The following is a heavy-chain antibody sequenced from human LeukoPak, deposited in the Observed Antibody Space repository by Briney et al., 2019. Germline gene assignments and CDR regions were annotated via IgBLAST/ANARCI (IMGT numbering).Heavy chain of an antibody. CDR2: LHTGGST. Sequence: GWSLRLSCLASEFTLRSNYMTWGRHAPGTGLGCVSILHTGGSTYNVHSVKGRFTISRDDSKNTVSLQMNSLRAEDTAVYYCARVRITMLRGRNDFYYMDVWGKGTTVIVTS. J-gene: IGHJ6*03. D-gene: IGHD3-10*01. CDR3: ARVRITMLRGRNDFYYMDV. CDR1: EFTLRSNY. V-gene: IGHV3-53*01.